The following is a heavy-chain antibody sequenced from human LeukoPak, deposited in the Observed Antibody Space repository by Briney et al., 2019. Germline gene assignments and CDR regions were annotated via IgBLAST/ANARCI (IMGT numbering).Heavy chain of an antibody. J-gene: IGHJ4*02. Sequence: GGSLRLSCAASGFTFSSYAMHWVRQAPGKGLEWVAVIWYDGSNKYYADSVKGRFTISRDNSKNTLYLQMSSLRAEDTAVYYCASGYYDSRLDYWGQGTLVTVSS. CDR3: ASGYYDSRLDY. V-gene: IGHV3-33*08. CDR1: GFTFSSYA. CDR2: IWYDGSNK. D-gene: IGHD3-22*01.